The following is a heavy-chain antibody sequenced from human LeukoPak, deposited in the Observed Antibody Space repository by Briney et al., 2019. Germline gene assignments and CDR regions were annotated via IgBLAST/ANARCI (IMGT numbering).Heavy chain of an antibody. D-gene: IGHD3-10*01. CDR1: GFTFSSYS. CDR2: IRSSSSYI. J-gene: IGHJ4*02. CDR3: ARDSYGAGSYMVDY. Sequence: GGSLRLSCAPSGFTFSSYSMNWVRQAPGKGLEWVSSIRSSSSYINYADSVKGRFTISRDNAKNSLYLQMNSLRAEDTAVYYCARDSYGAGSYMVDYWGQGTLVTVSS. V-gene: IGHV3-21*01.